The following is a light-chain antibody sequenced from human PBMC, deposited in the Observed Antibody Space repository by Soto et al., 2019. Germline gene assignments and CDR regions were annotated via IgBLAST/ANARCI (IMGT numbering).Light chain of an antibody. CDR2: AAS. J-gene: IGKJ1*01. V-gene: IGKV1-39*01. CDR3: QQSYSTPLWT. Sequence: DIQMTQSPSSLSASVVDRVTITCRASQSISSYLNWYQQKPGKAPKLLIYAASSLQSGVPSRFSGSGSGTDFALTISSLQPEDFATYYCQQSYSTPLWTFGQGTKVEIK. CDR1: QSISSY.